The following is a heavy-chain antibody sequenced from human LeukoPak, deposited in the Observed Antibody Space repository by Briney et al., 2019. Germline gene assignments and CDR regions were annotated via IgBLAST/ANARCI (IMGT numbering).Heavy chain of an antibody. CDR1: GGSFSGYY. J-gene: IGHJ4*02. V-gene: IGHV4-34*01. CDR3: ARRDYYDTVDY. CDR2: INHSGST. D-gene: IGHD3-22*01. Sequence: SETLSLTCAVYGGSFSGYYWSWIRQPPGKGLEWIGEINHSGSTNYNPSLKSRVTISVDTSKNQFSLKLSPVTAADTAVYYCARRDYYDTVDYWGQGTLVTVSS.